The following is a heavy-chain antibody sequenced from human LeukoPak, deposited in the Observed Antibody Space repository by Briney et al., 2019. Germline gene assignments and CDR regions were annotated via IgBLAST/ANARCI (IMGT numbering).Heavy chain of an antibody. D-gene: IGHD2-2*01. V-gene: IGHV1-18*01. CDR1: GYTFTSYG. CDR2: ISAYNGST. Sequence: GASVKVSCKASGYTFTSYGISWVRQAPGQGLEWMGWISAYNGSTNYAQKLQGRVTMITDTSTSTAYMELRSLRSDDTAVYYCAREAKIVVVPAATYYYYFGMDVWGQGTTVTVSS. CDR3: AREAKIVVVPAATYYYYFGMDV. J-gene: IGHJ6*02.